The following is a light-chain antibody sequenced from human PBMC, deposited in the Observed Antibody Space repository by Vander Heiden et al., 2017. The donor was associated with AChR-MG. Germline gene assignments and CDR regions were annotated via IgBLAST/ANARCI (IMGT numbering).Light chain of an antibody. CDR1: QSSSSW. CDR3: QQDNSYYT. CDR2: KAS. Sequence: DIQMTQSPSTLSASVRDRVTITCRASQSSSSWLAWYQQKPGKAPKLLIYKASSLESGVPSRFSGSGSGTEFTLTISSLQPDDFATYYCQQDNSYYTFGGGTKVEIK. J-gene: IGKJ4*01. V-gene: IGKV1-5*03.